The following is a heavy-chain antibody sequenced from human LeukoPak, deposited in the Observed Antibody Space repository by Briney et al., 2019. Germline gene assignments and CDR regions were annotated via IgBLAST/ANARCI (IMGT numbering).Heavy chain of an antibody. Sequence: GGSLRLSCAASGFTFSSYSMNWVRQAPGKGLEWVSSISSSSSYIYYADSVKGRFTISRDNAKNSLYLQMNSLRAEDTAVYYCARDAGLQDYYYYYYMDVWGKGTTVTISS. CDR3: ARDAGLQDYYYYYYMDV. D-gene: IGHD5-24*01. CDR1: GFTFSSYS. CDR2: ISSSSSYI. J-gene: IGHJ6*03. V-gene: IGHV3-21*01.